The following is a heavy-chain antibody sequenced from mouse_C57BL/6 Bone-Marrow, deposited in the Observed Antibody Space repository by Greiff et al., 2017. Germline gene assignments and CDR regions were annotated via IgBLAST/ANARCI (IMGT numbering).Heavy chain of an antibody. CDR1: GFSLPSYG. J-gene: IGHJ4*01. D-gene: IGHD2-4*01. Sequence: VKVEESGPGLVAPSQSLSITCTVSGFSLPSYGVHWVRQPPGKGLEWLVVIWSDGSTTYNSALKSRLSISKDNSKSQVFLKMNSLQTDDTAMYYCARHGGIYYDYYYAMDYWGQGTSVTVSS. CDR3: ARHGGIYYDYYYAMDY. V-gene: IGHV2-6-1*01. CDR2: IWSDGST.